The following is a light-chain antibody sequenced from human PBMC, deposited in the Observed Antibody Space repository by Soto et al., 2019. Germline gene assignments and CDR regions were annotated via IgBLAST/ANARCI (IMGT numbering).Light chain of an antibody. Sequence: DIQMTQSPSTLSASVGDRVTITCRASQSFSTWVAWYQQKPGKAPKLLIYDASSLESGVPSRFSDSRSGTEFTLTISSLQPDDFASYYCQQYNSYPWTFGQGTKVEIK. CDR3: QQYNSYPWT. V-gene: IGKV1-5*01. CDR2: DAS. CDR1: QSFSTW. J-gene: IGKJ1*01.